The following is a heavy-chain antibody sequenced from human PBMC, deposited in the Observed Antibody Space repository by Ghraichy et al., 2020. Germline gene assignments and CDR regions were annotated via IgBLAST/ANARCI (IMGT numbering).Heavy chain of an antibody. Sequence: ESLNISCTVSGGSINNYYWSWIRQPPGKGLVWIGYIHYTGTTNYNPSLKSRVTISVDTSKNQVSLKLSTVTAADTAVYYCARGMTIAVAGWYDPWGQGTLVTVSS. V-gene: IGHV4-59*01. CDR1: GGSINNYY. CDR2: IHYTGTT. J-gene: IGHJ5*02. CDR3: ARGMTIAVAGWYDP. D-gene: IGHD6-19*01.